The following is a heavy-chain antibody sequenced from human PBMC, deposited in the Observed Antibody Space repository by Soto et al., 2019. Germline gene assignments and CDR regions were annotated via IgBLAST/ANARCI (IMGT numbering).Heavy chain of an antibody. CDR1: GGTFSSYA. Sequence: QVQLVQSGAEVQKPGSSVKVSCKASGGTFSSYAISWVRQAPGQGLEWMGGIIPIFGTANYAQKFQGRVTITADESTSPAYMELGSLRSEDTAVYYCARAGRGYSYGYSYYSMDVWGQGTTVTVSS. V-gene: IGHV1-69*01. D-gene: IGHD5-18*01. CDR3: ARAGRGYSYGYSYYSMDV. J-gene: IGHJ6*02. CDR2: IIPIFGTA.